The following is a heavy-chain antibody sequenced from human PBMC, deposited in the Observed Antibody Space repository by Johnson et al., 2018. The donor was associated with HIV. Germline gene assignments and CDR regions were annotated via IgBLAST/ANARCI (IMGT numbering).Heavy chain of an antibody. V-gene: IGHV3-30*18. CDR2: ISYDGNNK. J-gene: IGHJ3*02. CDR3: AKVGATVITPRGEAFDI. Sequence: QMLLVESGGGVVQPGRSLRLSCVASGFTFSSSGMHWVRQAPGKGLEWVAVISYDGNNKYFADSVKGRVTIPRDNSTNTLYLQMNSLRAEDTAGYYCAKVGATVITPRGEAFDIWGQGTMVTVSS. D-gene: IGHD4-23*01. CDR1: GFTFSSSG.